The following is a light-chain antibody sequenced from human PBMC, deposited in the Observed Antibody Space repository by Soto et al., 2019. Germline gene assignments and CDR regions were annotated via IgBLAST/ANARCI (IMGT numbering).Light chain of an antibody. V-gene: IGKV1-5*03. J-gene: IGKJ4*01. CDR3: QQYNSYPLT. CDR2: KAS. Sequence: DIQMTQSPSTLSASVGDRVTITCRASQSISSWLAWYQQKPGKTPKVLMYKASTLESGVPSRFSGSGSGTEFTLTISSLQPDDFATYYCQQYNSYPLTFGGGTKVEIK. CDR1: QSISSW.